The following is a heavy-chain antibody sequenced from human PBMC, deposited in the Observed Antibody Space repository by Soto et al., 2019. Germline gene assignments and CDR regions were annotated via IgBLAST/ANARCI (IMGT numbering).Heavy chain of an antibody. CDR1: GFTFSSYG. Sequence: PGGSLRLSCAASGFTFSSYGMHWVRQAPGKGLEWVAVIWYDGSNKYYADSVKGRFTISRDNSKNTLYLQMNSLRAEDTAVYYCAKDRVLRYFDWSYDAFDIWGQGTMVTVSS. J-gene: IGHJ3*02. CDR2: IWYDGSNK. V-gene: IGHV3-33*06. D-gene: IGHD3-9*01. CDR3: AKDRVLRYFDWSYDAFDI.